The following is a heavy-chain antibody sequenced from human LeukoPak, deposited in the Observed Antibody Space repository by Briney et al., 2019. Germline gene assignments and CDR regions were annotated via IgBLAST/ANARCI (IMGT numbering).Heavy chain of an antibody. CDR3: TTYDYGGNSEYYYYYYMDV. Sequence: GGSLRLSCAASGFTFSNAWMSWVRQAPGKGLEWVGRIKSKTDGGTTDYAAPVKGRFTISRDDSKNTLYLQMNSLKTEDTAVYYCTTYDYGGNSEYYYYYYMDVWGKGTTVTVSS. J-gene: IGHJ6*03. CDR2: IKSKTDGGTT. CDR1: GFTFSNAW. V-gene: IGHV3-15*01. D-gene: IGHD4-23*01.